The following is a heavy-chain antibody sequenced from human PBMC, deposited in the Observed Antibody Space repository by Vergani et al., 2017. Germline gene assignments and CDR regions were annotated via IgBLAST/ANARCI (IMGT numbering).Heavy chain of an antibody. CDR2: INNDGHT. J-gene: IGHJ4*02. Sequence: QVQLQESGPGLVKPSGTLSLTCAVFGESFSSFYWSWIRQPPGKGLEWIGEINNDGHTNYNPSLESRVTVSRDTAKNQFSLNLMSVTAADTAVYYCATIGYRRWGYYFDYWGQGILVTVSS. V-gene: IGHV4-34*10. CDR3: ATIGYRRWGYYFDY. D-gene: IGHD2-2*02. CDR1: GESFSSFY.